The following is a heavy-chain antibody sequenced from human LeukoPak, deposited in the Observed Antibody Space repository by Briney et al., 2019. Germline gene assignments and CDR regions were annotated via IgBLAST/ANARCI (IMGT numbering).Heavy chain of an antibody. D-gene: IGHD5-18*01. J-gene: IGHJ4*02. CDR1: GGSISSYY. CDR3: AREGGYSYGALGY. CDR2: IYYSGST. Sequence: SGTLSLTCTVSGGSISSYYWSWIRQPPGKGPKWIGYIYYSGSTNYNPSLKSRVTISVDTSKNQFSLKLSSVTAADTAVYYCAREGGYSYGALGYWGQGTLVTVSS. V-gene: IGHV4-59*01.